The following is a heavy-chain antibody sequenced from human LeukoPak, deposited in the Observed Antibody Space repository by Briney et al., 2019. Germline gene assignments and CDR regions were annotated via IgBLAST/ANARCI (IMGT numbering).Heavy chain of an antibody. CDR2: ISDNGGST. V-gene: IGHV3-23*01. CDR1: GFTFSSYA. J-gene: IGHJ4*02. D-gene: IGHD6-13*01. Sequence: QTGGSLRLSCAASGFTFSSYAMSWVRQAPGKGLEWVSTISDNGGSTYYADSVKGRFTISRDNSKNTLYLQMNSLRAEDTAEYYCAHPPPDSSSWVFDYWGQGALVTVSS. CDR3: AHPPPDSSSWVFDY.